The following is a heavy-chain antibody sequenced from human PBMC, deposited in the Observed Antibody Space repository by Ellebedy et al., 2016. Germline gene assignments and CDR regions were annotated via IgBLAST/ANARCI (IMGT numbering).Heavy chain of an antibody. CDR3: ATRSPTTVTTDGAFDV. V-gene: IGHV4-38-2*01. J-gene: IGHJ3*01. D-gene: IGHD4-17*01. CDR1: GYSISSGFY. CDR2: IFHTGST. Sequence: SETLSLTCAVSGYSISSGFYWGWMRQAPGKGLEWIGTIFHTGSTSSNPSLKSRVTISVDTSKNQFSLKLSSVAAADTAVYYCATRSPTTVTTDGAFDVWGQGTMVTVSS.